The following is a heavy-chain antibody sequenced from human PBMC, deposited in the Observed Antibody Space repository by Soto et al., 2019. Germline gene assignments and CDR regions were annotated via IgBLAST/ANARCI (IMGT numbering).Heavy chain of an antibody. J-gene: IGHJ3*02. Sequence: EVQLVESGGGLVKPGGSLRLSCAASGFTFISYRMNWVRQAPGKGLEWVSSISSSSSYIYYADSVKGRFTVSRDSAKNSLYLQMNSLRAEDTAVYYCARDLARTNWNYAAFDIWGQGTMVTVSS. CDR2: ISSSSSYI. V-gene: IGHV3-21*01. D-gene: IGHD1-7*01. CDR1: GFTFISYR. CDR3: ARDLARTNWNYAAFDI.